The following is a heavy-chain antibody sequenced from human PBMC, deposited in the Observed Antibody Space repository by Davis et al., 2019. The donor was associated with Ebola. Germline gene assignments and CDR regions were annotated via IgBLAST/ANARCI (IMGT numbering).Heavy chain of an antibody. CDR3: ARHCSGGSCSPTYYYYYGMDV. D-gene: IGHD2-15*01. Sequence: SVKVSCKASGYTFTSYDINWVRQAPGQGLEWMGGIIPIFGTANYAQKFQGRVTITADKSTSTAYMELSSLRSEDTAVYYCARHCSGGSCSPTYYYYYGMDVWGQGTTVTVSS. V-gene: IGHV1-69*06. CDR1: GYTFTSYD. J-gene: IGHJ6*02. CDR2: IIPIFGTA.